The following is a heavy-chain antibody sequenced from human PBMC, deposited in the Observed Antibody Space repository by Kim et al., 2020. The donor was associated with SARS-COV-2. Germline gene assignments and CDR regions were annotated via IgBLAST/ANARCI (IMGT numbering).Heavy chain of an antibody. CDR3: TRVFMGAVAGTGAFDI. D-gene: IGHD6-19*01. CDR2: IRSKANSYAT. V-gene: IGHV3-73*01. Sequence: GGSLRLSCAASGFTFSGSAMHWVCQASGKGLEWVGRIRSKANSYATAYTASLKGRFTISRDDSKNTAYLQMNSLKTEDTAVYYCTRVFMGAVAGTGAFDIWGQGTMVTVSS. J-gene: IGHJ3*02. CDR1: GFTFSGSA.